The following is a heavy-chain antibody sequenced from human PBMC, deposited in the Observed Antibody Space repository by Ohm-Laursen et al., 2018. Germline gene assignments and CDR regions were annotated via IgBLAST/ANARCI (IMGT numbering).Heavy chain of an antibody. Sequence: GSSVKVSCKTSGDTFSNSAISWVRHAPGQGLEWVGGIIPLFKTPSYAQRFQGRLTITADDSTSTVYMELSSLKSDDTAVYYCAKARGFSGADQRLWDFQYWGQGSLVTVSS. J-gene: IGHJ4*02. CDR1: GDTFSNSA. CDR2: IIPLFKTP. V-gene: IGHV1-69*01. CDR3: AKARGFSGADQRLWDFQY. D-gene: IGHD5-12*01.